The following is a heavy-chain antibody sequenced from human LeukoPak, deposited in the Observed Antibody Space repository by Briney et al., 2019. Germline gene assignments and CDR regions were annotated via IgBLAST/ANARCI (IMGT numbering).Heavy chain of an antibody. Sequence: PGTLSLTCVVSSASITNDNWWSWVRQSPGKGLEWIGEIFHSGSTNYNPSLKSRVTISVDKSKNHFSLTLSSVTAADTAIYYCARNGAFCLDFWGQGTLVTVSS. CDR3: ARNGAFCLDF. D-gene: IGHD2-8*01. V-gene: IGHV4-4*03. CDR2: IFHSGST. J-gene: IGHJ4*02. CDR1: SASITNDNW.